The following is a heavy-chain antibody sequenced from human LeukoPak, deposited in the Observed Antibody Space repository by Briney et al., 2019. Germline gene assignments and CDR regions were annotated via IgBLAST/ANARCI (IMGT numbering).Heavy chain of an antibody. J-gene: IGHJ3*02. Sequence: SETLSLTCTISGGSISSTSYYWGWIRQPPGKGLEWIGSIYYSGSTYYNPSLKSRVTISVDTSKNQFSLKLSSVTAADTAVYYCARILPVAGDAFDIWGQGTMVTVSS. D-gene: IGHD2-15*01. CDR3: ARILPVAGDAFDI. V-gene: IGHV4-39*07. CDR1: GGSISSTSYY. CDR2: IYYSGST.